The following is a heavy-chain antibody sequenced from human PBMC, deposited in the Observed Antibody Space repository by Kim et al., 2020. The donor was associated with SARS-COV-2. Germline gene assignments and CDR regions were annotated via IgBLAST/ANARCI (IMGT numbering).Heavy chain of an antibody. Sequence: GGSLRLSCAASGFTFSIYAMSWVRQAPGKGLEWVSTISTGGDVTNYGDSVRGRFTISRDSSKNTVYLQMNSLRAEDTAVYYCARGGRIQICEHWGQGTLV. J-gene: IGHJ4*02. CDR3: ARGGRIQICEH. CDR2: ISTGGDVT. CDR1: GFTFSIYA. V-gene: IGHV3-23*01. D-gene: IGHD5-18*01.